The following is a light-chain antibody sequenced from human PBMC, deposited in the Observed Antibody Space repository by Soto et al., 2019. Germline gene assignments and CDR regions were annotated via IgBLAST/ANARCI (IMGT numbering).Light chain of an antibody. CDR2: APS. J-gene: IGKJ5*01. V-gene: IGKV1-9*01. CDR3: QQLHGYPIT. Sequence: IQMTQCPSSLSASVGDRFTITFRASQSISTFVNWYQQKGGKAPKLLIYAPSNFQSGVPSRFSGSGSGTHFTLTISSLQPEDFATYYCQQLHGYPITFGQGTRLEI. CDR1: QSISTF.